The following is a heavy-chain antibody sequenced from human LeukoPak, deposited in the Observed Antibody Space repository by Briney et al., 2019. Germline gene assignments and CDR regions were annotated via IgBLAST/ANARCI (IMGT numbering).Heavy chain of an antibody. CDR1: GGSISSSSYY. Sequence: SETLSLTCTVSGGSISSSSYYWGWIRQPPGKGLEWIGSIYYSGSTYYNPSLKSRVTISVDTSKNQFSLKLSSVTAADTAVYYCARHLSSGERLFDYWGQGTLDTVSS. V-gene: IGHV4-39*01. CDR2: IYYSGST. J-gene: IGHJ4*02. CDR3: ARHLSSGERLFDY. D-gene: IGHD6-19*01.